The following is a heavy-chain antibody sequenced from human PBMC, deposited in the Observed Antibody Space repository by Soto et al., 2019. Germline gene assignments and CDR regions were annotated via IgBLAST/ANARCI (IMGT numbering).Heavy chain of an antibody. CDR2: ISGGSSRI. CDR1: GFSFSTYD. D-gene: IGHD5-12*01. Sequence: LRLSCAASGFSFSTYDMNWVRQAPGKGLEWVSYISGGSSRIFYADSVKGRFTISRDNAKNSLYLQMNSLRDEDTGVYYCARVTYSGWSTIKDYYYYAMDVWGQGTTVTVSS. J-gene: IGHJ6*02. V-gene: IGHV3-48*02. CDR3: ARVTYSGWSTIKDYYYYAMDV.